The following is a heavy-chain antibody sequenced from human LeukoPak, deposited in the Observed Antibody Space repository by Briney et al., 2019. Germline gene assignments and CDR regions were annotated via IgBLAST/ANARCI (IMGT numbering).Heavy chain of an antibody. CDR2: ITAYNGNR. CDR1: GYTFSNYG. Sequence: GASVKVSCKTSGYTFSNYGISWVRQAPGQGLEWMGWITAYNGNRLYAQRFQGRITLTTDTSTSTSYMELRSLEYDDTAIYYCARGPGYTAMVYWGQGTLVTVSS. J-gene: IGHJ4*02. D-gene: IGHD5-18*01. V-gene: IGHV1-18*01. CDR3: ARGPGYTAMVY.